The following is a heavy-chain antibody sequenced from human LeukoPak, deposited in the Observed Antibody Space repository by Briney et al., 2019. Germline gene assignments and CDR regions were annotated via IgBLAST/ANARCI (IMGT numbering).Heavy chain of an antibody. J-gene: IGHJ3*02. V-gene: IGHV5-51*01. CDR1: GYSFPSYW. CDR2: IYPGDSDT. Sequence: GESLKISCKGSGYSFPSYWIGWVRQMPGKGLEWMGIIYPGDSDTRYSPSFQGQVTISADKSIGTAYLQWSSLKASDTAMYYCARRATVTTKGGAFDIWGQGTMVTVSS. CDR3: ARRATVTTKGGAFDI. D-gene: IGHD4-17*01.